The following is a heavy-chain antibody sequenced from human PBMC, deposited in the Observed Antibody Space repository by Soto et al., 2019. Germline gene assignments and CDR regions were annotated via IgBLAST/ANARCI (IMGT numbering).Heavy chain of an antibody. J-gene: IGHJ4*02. CDR1: GGSISSGGYY. Sequence: SETLSLTCTVSGGSISSGGYYWSWIRQHPGKGLEWIGYIYYSGSTYYNPSLKSRVTISVDTSKNQFSLKLSSVTAADTAVYYCARGYYDTSHFDYWGQGTLVTSPQ. CDR3: ARGYYDTSHFDY. D-gene: IGHD3-9*01. CDR2: IYYSGST. V-gene: IGHV4-31*03.